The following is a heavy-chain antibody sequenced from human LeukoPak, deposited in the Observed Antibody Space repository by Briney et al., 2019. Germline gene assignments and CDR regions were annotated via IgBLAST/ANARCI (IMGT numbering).Heavy chain of an antibody. CDR1: GGSFSGYY. V-gene: IGHV4-34*01. D-gene: IGHD3-22*01. CDR3: ARLLRGGRDTPMVTMIVVRAKSGAFDI. Sequence: SGTLSLTCAVYGGSFSGYYWSWIRQPPGRGLEWIGEINHSGNTNTNPSLKRRVTKSVDTSKNQSSLKLTSVTAADTAVYYCARLLRGGRDTPMVTMIVVRAKSGAFDIWGQGTMVTVSS. CDR2: INHSGNT. J-gene: IGHJ3*02.